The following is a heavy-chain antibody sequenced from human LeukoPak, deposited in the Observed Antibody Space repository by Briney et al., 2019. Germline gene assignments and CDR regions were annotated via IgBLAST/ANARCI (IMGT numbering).Heavy chain of an antibody. V-gene: IGHV3-21*01. CDR2: ISSSSSYI. CDR1: GFTFSSYS. Sequence: GGSLRLSCAASGFTFSSYSMNWVRQAPGKGLEWVSSISSSSSYIYYADSVKGRFTISRDNAKNSLYLQMNSLRAEDTAVCYCARDGVADYYYYYGMDVWGQGTTVTVSS. CDR3: ARDGVADYYYYYGMDV. J-gene: IGHJ6*02. D-gene: IGHD2-15*01.